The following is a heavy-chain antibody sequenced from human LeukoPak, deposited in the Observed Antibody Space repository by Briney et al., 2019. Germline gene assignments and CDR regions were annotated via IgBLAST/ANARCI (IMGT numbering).Heavy chain of an antibody. J-gene: IGHJ4*01. Sequence: PGGSLRLSCAASGFTFSTYGMHWARQPPGKGPEWVAIIWHDGDRTYYGDSVKGRFTISRDNAKNSLYLQMNSLRAEDTAVYYCARDPGCSSTSCYTRWGRDGVYFDYWGQGTLVTVSS. D-gene: IGHD2-2*02. CDR3: ARDPGCSSTSCYTRWGRDGVYFDY. V-gene: IGHV3-33*01. CDR2: IWHDGDRT. CDR1: GFTFSTYG.